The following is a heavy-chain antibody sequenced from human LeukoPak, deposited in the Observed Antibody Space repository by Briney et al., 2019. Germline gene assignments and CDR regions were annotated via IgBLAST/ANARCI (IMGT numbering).Heavy chain of an antibody. CDR1: GFTFSSYA. V-gene: IGHV3-23*01. J-gene: IGHJ5*02. Sequence: SGGSLRLSCAASGFTFSSYAMNWVRQAPGKGLEWVSAISSSGSSTYYADSMKGRFTISRDNSKNTLYLQMNSLRAEDTAVYYCAKDRGQLVPKYSWFDPWGQGTLVTVSS. CDR2: ISSSGSST. CDR3: AKDRGQLVPKYSWFDP. D-gene: IGHD6-6*01.